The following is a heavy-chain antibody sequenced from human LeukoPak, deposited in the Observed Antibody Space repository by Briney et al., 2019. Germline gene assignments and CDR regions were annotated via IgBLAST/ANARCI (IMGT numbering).Heavy chain of an antibody. D-gene: IGHD2-2*01. V-gene: IGHV4-30-2*01. Sequence: SQTLSLTCAVSGGSISSGGYSWSWIRQPPGKGLEWIGYIYHSGSTYYNPSLKSRVTISVDRSKNQFSLKLSSVTAADTAVYYCARLDCTCPSCYHWNWFDPWGQGTLVTVSS. CDR3: ARLDCTCPSCYHWNWFDP. CDR1: GGSISSGGYS. J-gene: IGHJ5*02. CDR2: IYHSGST.